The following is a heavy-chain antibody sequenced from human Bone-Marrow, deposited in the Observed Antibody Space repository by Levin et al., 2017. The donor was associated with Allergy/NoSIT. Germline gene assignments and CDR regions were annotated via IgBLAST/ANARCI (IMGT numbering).Heavy chain of an antibody. J-gene: IGHJ4*02. CDR1: GFTFSSYS. D-gene: IGHD4-17*01. CDR3: ARDSTTVTTPAWDY. CDR2: ISSSSSYI. V-gene: IGHV3-21*01. Sequence: GESLKISCAASGFTFSSYSMNWVRQAPGKGLEWVSSISSSSSYIYYADSVKGRFTISRDNAKNSLYLQMNSLRAEDTAVYYCARDSTTVTTPAWDYWGQGTLVTVSS.